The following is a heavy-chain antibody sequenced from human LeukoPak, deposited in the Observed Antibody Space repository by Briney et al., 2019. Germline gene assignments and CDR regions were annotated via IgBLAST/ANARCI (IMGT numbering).Heavy chain of an antibody. Sequence: ASVKDSCKASGYTFIDNFFHWVRQARGQGLEWVGWIHPKTGRTHYAQNFQGRVTLTKDTSISTAYMYLSGVKSDDTPVYYCARDHNWGPDFWGQGTLVTVSS. J-gene: IGHJ4*02. CDR3: ARDHNWGPDF. CDR1: GYTFIDNF. V-gene: IGHV1-2*02. CDR2: IHPKTGRT. D-gene: IGHD7-27*01.